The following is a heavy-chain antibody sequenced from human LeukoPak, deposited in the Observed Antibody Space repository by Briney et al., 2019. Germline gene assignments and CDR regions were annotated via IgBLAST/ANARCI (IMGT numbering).Heavy chain of an antibody. J-gene: IGHJ6*03. CDR2: IDSDESST. D-gene: IGHD6-13*01. Sequence: GGSLRLSCAASGFTFSTYWMHWVRQAPGKGLVWVSRIDSDESSTSYADSVKGRLTISRDNAKNTLYLQMNSLRAEDTAVYYCAREAAAGTFYYYYYMDVWGKGTTVTVSS. CDR3: AREAAAGTFYYYYYMDV. V-gene: IGHV3-74*01. CDR1: GFTFSTYW.